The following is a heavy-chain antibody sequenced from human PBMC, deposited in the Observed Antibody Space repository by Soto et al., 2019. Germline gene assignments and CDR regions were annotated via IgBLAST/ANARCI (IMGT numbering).Heavy chain of an antibody. CDR2: IYTRDSDT. J-gene: IGHJ4*02. D-gene: IGHD3-3*01. CDR3: ARRDVHNRLEY. CDR1: SSSTMTDR. V-gene: IGHV5-51*01. Sequence: GESLKISCKGSSSSTMTDRIGRMRQLPGKGMKWMGIIYTRDSDTRYSPSFKGQVPMSVDKSISTAHLQWSSLEASDTGMYYCARRDVHNRLEYWGQGALLTVSS.